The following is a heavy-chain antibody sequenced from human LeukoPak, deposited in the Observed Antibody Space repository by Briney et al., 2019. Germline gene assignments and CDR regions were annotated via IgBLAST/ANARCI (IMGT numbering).Heavy chain of an antibody. Sequence: GESLKISCKGSGYSFTSYWIGWVRQMPGKGLEWMGIIYPDDSDTTYSPSFQGQVTISADKSISTAYLQWSSLKASDSAMYYCARQLSGYAAEAFDIWGQGTMVTVSS. CDR3: ARQLSGYAAEAFDI. V-gene: IGHV5-51*01. CDR2: IYPDDSDT. CDR1: GYSFTSYW. J-gene: IGHJ3*02. D-gene: IGHD1-1*01.